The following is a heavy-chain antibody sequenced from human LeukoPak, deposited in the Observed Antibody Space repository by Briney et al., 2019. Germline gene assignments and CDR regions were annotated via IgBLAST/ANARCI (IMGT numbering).Heavy chain of an antibody. CDR1: GGSISSGSYY. Sequence: PSETLSLTCTVSGGSISSGSYYWSWIRQPAGKGLEWIGRIYTSGSTNYNPSLKSRVTISVDTSKNQFSLKLSSVTAADTAVYYCARDGGNPTYNWFDPWGQGTLVTVSS. CDR2: IYTSGST. D-gene: IGHD4-23*01. V-gene: IGHV4-61*02. J-gene: IGHJ5*02. CDR3: ARDGGNPTYNWFDP.